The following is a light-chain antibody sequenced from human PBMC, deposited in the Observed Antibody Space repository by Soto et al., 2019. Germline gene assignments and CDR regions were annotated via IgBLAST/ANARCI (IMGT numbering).Light chain of an antibody. CDR3: QYRRNWSLGT. Sequence: EIVLTQSPATLSLSPGERASLSCRASQSVSAYLVWNQQKPGQAPRRLIYDASNRATGIPARFSGSGSGTDFPITISSREPEDVAGDNCQYRRNWSLGTVAPGTRMEI. CDR2: DAS. V-gene: IGKV3-11*01. J-gene: IGKJ5*01. CDR1: QSVSAY.